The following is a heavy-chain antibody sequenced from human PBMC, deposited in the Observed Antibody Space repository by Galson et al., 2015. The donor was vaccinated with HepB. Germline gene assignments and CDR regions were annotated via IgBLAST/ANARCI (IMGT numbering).Heavy chain of an antibody. CDR3: ARDYGDILTGYFRGWAFDI. V-gene: IGHV3-30-3*01. D-gene: IGHD3-9*01. CDR1: GFTFSSYA. CDR2: ISYDGSNE. J-gene: IGHJ3*02. Sequence: SLRLSCAASGFTFSSYAMHWVRQAPGKGLEWVAVISYDGSNEYYADSVKGRFTISRDNSKNTLYLQMNSLRAEDTAVYYCARDYGDILTGYFRGWAFDIWGQGTMVTVSS.